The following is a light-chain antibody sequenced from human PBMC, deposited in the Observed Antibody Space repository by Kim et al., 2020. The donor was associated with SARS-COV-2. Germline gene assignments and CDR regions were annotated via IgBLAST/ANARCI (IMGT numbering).Light chain of an antibody. CDR2: GAS. J-gene: IGKJ4*01. CDR3: QQYKNSPLT. V-gene: IGKV3-15*01. Sequence: SVSPGERATLACRASQSVSSDLAWYQQKPGQAPRLLIYGASTRATGIPARFSGSGSGTEFTLTISSLQSEDCALYYCQQYKNSPLTFGGGTRVEI. CDR1: QSVSSD.